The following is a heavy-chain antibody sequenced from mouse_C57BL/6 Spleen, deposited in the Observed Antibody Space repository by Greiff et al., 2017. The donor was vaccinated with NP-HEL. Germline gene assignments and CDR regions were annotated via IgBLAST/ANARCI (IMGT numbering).Heavy chain of an antibody. V-gene: IGHV1-15*01. D-gene: IGHD2-2*01. CDR1: GYTFTDYE. Sequence: QVQLQQSGAELVRPGASVTLSCKASGYTFTDYEMHWVKQTPVHGLEWIGAIDPETGGTAYNQKFKGKAILTADKSSSTAYMELRSLTSEDSAVYDCTLYGYDEDAYWGQGTLVTVSA. J-gene: IGHJ3*01. CDR2: IDPETGGT. CDR3: TLYGYDEDAY.